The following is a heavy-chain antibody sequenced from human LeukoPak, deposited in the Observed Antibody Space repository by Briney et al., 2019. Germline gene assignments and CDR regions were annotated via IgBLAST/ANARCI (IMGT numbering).Heavy chain of an antibody. D-gene: IGHD3-22*01. J-gene: IGHJ4*02. V-gene: IGHV3-23*01. CDR2: IYDDNT. Sequence: GGSLRLSCAASGFTVSAYAMAWVRQAPGKGLEWVSTIYDDNTYYADSVKGRFAISTDNSKSTLYLQMNSLRVEDTATYYCARYYYDKIDHSIFGYWGQGTLVTVSS. CDR1: GFTVSAYA. CDR3: ARYYYDKIDHSIFGY.